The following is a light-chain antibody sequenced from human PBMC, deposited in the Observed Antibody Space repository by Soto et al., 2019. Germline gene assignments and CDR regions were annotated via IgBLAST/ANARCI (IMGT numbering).Light chain of an antibody. CDR3: SSYAGSNNVV. CDR2: EVS. Sequence: QSALTQPPSASGSPGQSVTISCTGTSSDVGGYNYVSWYQQHPGKAPKLMIYEVSKRPSGSPERFSGSKSGNTASLTVSGLQAEDEADYYCSSYAGSNNVVFGGGTKLTVL. J-gene: IGLJ2*01. CDR1: SSDVGGYNY. V-gene: IGLV2-8*01.